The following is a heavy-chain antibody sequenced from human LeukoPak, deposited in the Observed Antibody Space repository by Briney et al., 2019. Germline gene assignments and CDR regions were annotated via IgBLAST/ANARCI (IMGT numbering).Heavy chain of an antibody. D-gene: IGHD2-2*01. J-gene: IGHJ6*02. CDR3: ARVVPAGSYYYGMDV. CDR1: GGTFSSYA. Sequence: SVKASCKASGGTFSSYAISWVRQAPGQGLEWMGGIIPIFGTANYAQKFQGRVTITADESTSTAYMELSSLRSEDTAVYYCARVVPAGSYYYGMDVWGQGTTVTVSS. CDR2: IIPIFGTA. V-gene: IGHV1-69*13.